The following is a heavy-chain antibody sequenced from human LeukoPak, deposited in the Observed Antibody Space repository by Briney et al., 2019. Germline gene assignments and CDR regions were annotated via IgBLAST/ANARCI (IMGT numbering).Heavy chain of an antibody. CDR3: AREFHYYGSGSYLFRWFDP. CDR2: ISAYNGKT. D-gene: IGHD3-10*01. V-gene: IGHV1-18*01. J-gene: IGHJ5*02. CDR1: GYPFISFG. Sequence: ASVKVSCKAAGYPFISFGISWVRQAPGQGLEWMGWISAYNGKTEFAQKLQGRVTMTTDTSTSTAYMELRSLRSDDAAVYYCAREFHYYGSGSYLFRWFDPWGQGTLVTVSS.